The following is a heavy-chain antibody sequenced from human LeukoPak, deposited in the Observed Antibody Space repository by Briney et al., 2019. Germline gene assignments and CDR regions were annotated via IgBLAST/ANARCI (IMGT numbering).Heavy chain of an antibody. CDR2: ISGGGGST. CDR1: GFTFTSYS. Sequence: GGSLRLSCAASGFTFTSYSMNWVRQAPGKGLEWVSTISGGGGSTYYADYVKGRFTISRDNSKNTLYLQVNSLRAEDTAVYYCAKGGKWDVTPFDYWGQGTLVTVSS. D-gene: IGHD1-26*01. CDR3: AKGGKWDVTPFDY. V-gene: IGHV3-23*01. J-gene: IGHJ4*02.